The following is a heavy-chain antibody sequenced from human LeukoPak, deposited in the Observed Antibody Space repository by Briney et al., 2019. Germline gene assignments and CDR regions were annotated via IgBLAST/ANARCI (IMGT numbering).Heavy chain of an antibody. V-gene: IGHV3-23*01. CDR1: GFTFSSYA. Sequence: GGSLRLSCAASGFTFSSYAMSWVRQAPGKGLEWVSAISGSGRSTYYADSVKGRFTISGDNSKNTLYLQMNSLRAEDTAVYYCAKDIVVVVAATVGKNWGQGTLVTVSS. J-gene: IGHJ4*02. CDR2: ISGSGRST. CDR3: AKDIVVVVAATVGKN. D-gene: IGHD2-15*01.